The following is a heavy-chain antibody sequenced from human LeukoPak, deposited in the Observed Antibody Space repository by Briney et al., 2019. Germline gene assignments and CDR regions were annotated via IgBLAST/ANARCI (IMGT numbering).Heavy chain of an antibody. V-gene: IGHV3-48*01. D-gene: IGHD3-22*01. CDR3: ARGAPYYYAGSGLYYFDY. Sequence: GGSLRLSCAASGFAFSTYTMNWVRQAPGKGLEWISYYADSVKGRFTISRDNGKNSLFLQMNSLRAEDTAVYYCARGAPYYYAGSGLYYFDYWGQGTLVTVSS. CDR1: GFAFSTYT. J-gene: IGHJ4*02.